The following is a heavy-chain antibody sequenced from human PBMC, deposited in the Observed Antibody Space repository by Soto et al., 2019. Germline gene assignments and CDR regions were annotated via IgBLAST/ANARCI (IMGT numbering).Heavy chain of an antibody. CDR3: ARDEGQWFGEYKLHPRGMDV. J-gene: IGHJ6*02. V-gene: IGHV3-53*01. Sequence: EVQLVESGGGLIQPGGSLRLSCAASGFTVTTNYMTWVRQAPGKGLEWVSVIYSGGSTNYADSVKGRFTISRDNSKNTVYLQMNSLRAEDTAVYYCARDEGQWFGEYKLHPRGMDVWGQGTTVTVSS. CDR2: IYSGGST. CDR1: GFTVTTNY. D-gene: IGHD3-10*01.